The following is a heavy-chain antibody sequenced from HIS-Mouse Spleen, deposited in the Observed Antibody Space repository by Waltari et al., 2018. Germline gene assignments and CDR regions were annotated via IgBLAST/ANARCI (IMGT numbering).Heavy chain of an antibody. CDR2: IYYSGSP. D-gene: IGHD3-3*01. J-gene: IGHJ5*02. CDR3: ARSPYYDFWSGYSDNWFDP. Sequence: QVQLQESGPGLVKPSQTLSLTCTVSGGSISSCGYYWSWIRQHPGKGLEWIGYIYYSGSPNYNPSLKSRVTISVDTSKTQFSLKLSSVTAADTAVYYCARSPYYDFWSGYSDNWFDPWGQGTLVTVSS. V-gene: IGHV4-31*03. CDR1: GGSISSCGYY.